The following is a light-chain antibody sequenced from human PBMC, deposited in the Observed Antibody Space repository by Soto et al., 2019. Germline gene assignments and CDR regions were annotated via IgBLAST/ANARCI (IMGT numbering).Light chain of an antibody. V-gene: IGLV1-44*01. CDR1: SSNIVSNT. CDR2: AFS. Sequence: QSVLTQPPSASGTPGQRVTIACSGSSSNIVSNTVNWYQHLPGAAPTLLIYAFSQRPSGIPDRFSGSKSGASASLAISGLQSEDEADYYCAAWDDSLNGYVFGTGTKVTVL. J-gene: IGLJ1*01. CDR3: AAWDDSLNGYV.